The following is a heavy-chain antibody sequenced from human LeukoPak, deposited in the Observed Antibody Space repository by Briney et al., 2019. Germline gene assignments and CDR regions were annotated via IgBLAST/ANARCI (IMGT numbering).Heavy chain of an antibody. CDR2: IKQDGGEK. J-gene: IGHJ4*02. Sequence: GGSLRLSCAASGFTFSSYWMSWVRQAPGKGLEWVANIKQDGGEKYYVDSVKGRFTISRDNAKNSLYLQMNGLRAEDTAVYYCARQNHDILTGYQDYYFDYWGQGTLVTVSS. CDR1: GFTFSSYW. CDR3: ARQNHDILTGYQDYYFDY. V-gene: IGHV3-7*01. D-gene: IGHD3-9*01.